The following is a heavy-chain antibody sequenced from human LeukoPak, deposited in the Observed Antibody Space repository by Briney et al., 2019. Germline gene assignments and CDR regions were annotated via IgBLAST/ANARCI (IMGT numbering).Heavy chain of an antibody. CDR2: ISSSSSTK. V-gene: IGHV3-48*01. CDR3: AKELAQDSNSPSYYYYGMDV. J-gene: IGHJ6*02. D-gene: IGHD6-13*01. CDR1: GFTFSSYS. Sequence: GGSLRLSCAASGFTFSSYSMTWVRQAPGKGLEWVSYISSSSSTKNNADSVRGRFTISRDNSKNTLYLQMNSLRAEDTAVYYCAKELAQDSNSPSYYYYGMDVWGQGTTVTVSS.